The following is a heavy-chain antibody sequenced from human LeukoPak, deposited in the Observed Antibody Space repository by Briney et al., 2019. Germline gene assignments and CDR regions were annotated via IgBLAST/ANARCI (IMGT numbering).Heavy chain of an antibody. Sequence: GASVKVSCKASGGTFSSYAISWVRQAPGQGLEWMGGIIPIFGTANYVQKFQGRVTITADESTSTAYMELSSLRSEDTAVYYCARVPVVPAAGTYYYYGMDVWGKGTTVTVSS. CDR2: IIPIFGTA. D-gene: IGHD2-2*01. J-gene: IGHJ6*04. CDR1: GGTFSSYA. V-gene: IGHV1-69*13. CDR3: ARVPVVPAAGTYYYYGMDV.